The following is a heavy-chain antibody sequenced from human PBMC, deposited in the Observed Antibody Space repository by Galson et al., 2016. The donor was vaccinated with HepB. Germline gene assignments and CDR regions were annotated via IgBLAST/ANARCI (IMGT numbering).Heavy chain of an antibody. CDR2: LNPNSGNT. CDR3: ARVHFYFDF. CDR1: GYDLITND. Sequence: SVKVSCKASGYDLITNDISWVRLAPGQGLEWMGWLNPNSGNTGYAQSFKGRLTLTRDASISTAYIELSGLRPDDTAIYYCARVHFYFDFWGQGTLVTVSS. V-gene: IGHV1-8*01. D-gene: IGHD3-3*02. J-gene: IGHJ4*02.